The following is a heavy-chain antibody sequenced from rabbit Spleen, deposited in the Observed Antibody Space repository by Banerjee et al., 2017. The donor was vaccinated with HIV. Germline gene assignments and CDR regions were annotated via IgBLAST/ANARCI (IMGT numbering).Heavy chain of an antibody. CDR2: IETGSSDFT. CDR1: GFSFSNKAV. D-gene: IGHD6-1*01. CDR3: ARDAGSYAYIDGYFNL. Sequence: QEQLVESGGGLVQPEGSLTLTCTASGFSFSNKAVMCWVRQAPGKGLQWIACIETGSSDFTYYASWAKGRFTISKTSSTTVTLQMTSLTAADTATYFCARDAGSYAYIDGYFNLWGPGTLVTVS. J-gene: IGHJ4*01. V-gene: IGHV1S45*01.